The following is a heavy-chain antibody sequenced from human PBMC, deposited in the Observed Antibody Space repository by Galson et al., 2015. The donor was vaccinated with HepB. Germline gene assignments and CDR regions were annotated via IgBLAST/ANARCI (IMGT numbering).Heavy chain of an antibody. Sequence: SLRLSCAPSGFSFRDYWMHWVRQTPGKGLVWVSRINIDGSSRSYADSVKGRFIISRDNAKNTPYLQMNSLRAEDTAVYYCTRNYDLHSRGYFQSWFDPWGQGTLVAVSS. J-gene: IGHJ5*02. CDR2: INIDGSSR. D-gene: IGHD3-22*01. V-gene: IGHV3-74*01. CDR3: TRNYDLHSRGYFQSWFDP. CDR1: GFSFRDYW.